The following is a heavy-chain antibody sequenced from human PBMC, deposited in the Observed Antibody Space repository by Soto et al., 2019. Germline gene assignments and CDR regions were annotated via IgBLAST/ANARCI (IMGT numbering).Heavy chain of an antibody. J-gene: IGHJ6*02. Sequence: GGSLRLSCAASGFTFSSYAMHWVRQAPGKGLEWVAVISYDGSNKYYADSVKGRFTISRDNSKNTLYLQMNSLRAEDTAVYYCARVAVRGVTPHYYYGMDVWGQGTTVTVSS. V-gene: IGHV3-30-3*01. D-gene: IGHD3-10*01. CDR1: GFTFSSYA. CDR2: ISYDGSNK. CDR3: ARVAVRGVTPHYYYGMDV.